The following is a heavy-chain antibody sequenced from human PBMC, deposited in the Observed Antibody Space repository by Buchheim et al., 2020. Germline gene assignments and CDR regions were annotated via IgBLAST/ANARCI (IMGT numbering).Heavy chain of an antibody. CDR2: INPNSGGT. J-gene: IGHJ4*02. CDR1: GYTFTGYY. CDR3: ARAEDTSGYHSAH. V-gene: IGHV1-2*02. Sequence: QVQLVQSGAEVKKPGASVKVFCKASGYTFTGYYIHWVRQAPGQGLEWMGWINPNSGGTNSAQKFQGRVTMTRDTSISTAYMELSRLTSDDTAVYYCARAEDTSGYHSAHWGQGTL. D-gene: IGHD3-22*01.